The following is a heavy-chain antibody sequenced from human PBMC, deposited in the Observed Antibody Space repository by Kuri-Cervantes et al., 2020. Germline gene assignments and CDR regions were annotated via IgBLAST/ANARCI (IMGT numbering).Heavy chain of an antibody. J-gene: IGHJ6*02. CDR1: GYTFTSYY. CDR2: INPSGGST. D-gene: IGHD6-13*01. V-gene: IGHV1-46*01. Sequence: ASVKVSCKASGYTFTSYYMHWVRQAPGQGLEWMGIINPSGGSTSYAQKFQGRVTMTRDTSTSTVYMELSRLRSDDTAVYYCARGLPYSSSWPDYYYYGMDVWGQGTTVTVSS. CDR3: ARGLPYSSSWPDYYYYGMDV.